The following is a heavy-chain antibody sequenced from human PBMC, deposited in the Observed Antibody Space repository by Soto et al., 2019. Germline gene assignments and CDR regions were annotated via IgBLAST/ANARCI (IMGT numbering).Heavy chain of an antibody. J-gene: IGHJ6*02. CDR1: GGSFSGYY. CDR3: GSRLSGYYRYSYYHYCMDG. D-gene: IGHD3-9*01. V-gene: IGHV4-34*01. CDR2: INHSGST. Sequence: SETLPRPCALYGGSFSGYYCRWIRQPPGKGLEWIGQINHSGSTNYNPSLKSRVTISVDTSKNQFPLKLSSLTAADTSVDSCGSRLSGYYRYSYYHYCMDGLRQGPRVAASS.